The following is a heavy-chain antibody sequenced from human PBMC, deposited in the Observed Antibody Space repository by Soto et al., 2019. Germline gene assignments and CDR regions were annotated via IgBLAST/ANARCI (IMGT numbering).Heavy chain of an antibody. CDR1: GFIFSNYD. D-gene: IGHD2-2*01. V-gene: IGHV3-33*01. J-gene: IGHJ1*01. CDR3: ARAHISSEISMPQTFHH. Sequence: PGGSLRLSCEASGFIFSNYDMYWVRQGPGKGLEWVALMRSDGSNKFYLDSVKGRFTISRDNSKNMLFLQIDSLGAEDTAVYYCARAHISSEISMPQTFHHWGPGTLVTVSS. CDR2: MRSDGSNK.